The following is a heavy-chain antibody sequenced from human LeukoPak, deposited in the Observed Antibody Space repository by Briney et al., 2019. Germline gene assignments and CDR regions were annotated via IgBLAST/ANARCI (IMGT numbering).Heavy chain of an antibody. Sequence: PGRSLRLSCTASGFSFSSYAMHWVRQAPGKGLEWVAVILYDGSYKYYADSVKGRFTISRDNSKNTLYLQMNSLRAEDTAVYYCARGFPGSNSYFDYWGQGTLVTVSS. D-gene: IGHD4-23*01. CDR3: ARGFPGSNSYFDY. J-gene: IGHJ4*02. V-gene: IGHV3-30*04. CDR2: ILYDGSYK. CDR1: GFSFSSYA.